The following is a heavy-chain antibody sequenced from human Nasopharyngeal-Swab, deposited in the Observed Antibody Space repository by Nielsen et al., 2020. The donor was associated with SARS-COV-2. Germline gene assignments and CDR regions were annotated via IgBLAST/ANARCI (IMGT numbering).Heavy chain of an antibody. CDR2: IIPILGIA. CDR1: GGTFSSYA. J-gene: IGHJ6*02. V-gene: IGHV1-69*04. D-gene: IGHD2-2*01. Sequence: SVKVSCKASGGTFSSYAISWVRQAPGQGLEWMGRIIPILGIANYAQKFQGRVTITADKSTSTAYMELSSLRSEDTAVYYCARASDIVVVPAASEPSLYYYYYGMDVWGQGTTVTVSS. CDR3: ARASDIVVVPAASEPSLYYYYYGMDV.